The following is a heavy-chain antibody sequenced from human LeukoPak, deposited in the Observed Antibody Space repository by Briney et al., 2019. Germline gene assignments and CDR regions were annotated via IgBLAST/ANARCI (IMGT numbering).Heavy chain of an antibody. V-gene: IGHV1-2*02. CDR1: GYTFTGYY. Sequence: ASVKVSCKASGYTFTGYYMHWVRQAPGQGLEWMGWINPNSGGTNYAQKFQGRVTMTRDTSISTAYMELSRLRSDDTAVYYCARDVGITVADSFDPWGQGTLVTVSS. CDR3: ARDVGITVADSFDP. J-gene: IGHJ5*02. CDR2: INPNSGGT. D-gene: IGHD6-19*01.